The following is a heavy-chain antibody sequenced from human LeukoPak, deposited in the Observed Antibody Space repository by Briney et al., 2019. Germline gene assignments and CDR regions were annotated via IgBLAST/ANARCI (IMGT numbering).Heavy chain of an antibody. CDR1: GFTFSSYG. Sequence: GGSLRLSCAASGFTFSSYGMHWVRQAPGKGLEWVAVISYDGSNKYYADSVKGRFTISRDNSKNTLYLQMNSLRAEDTAVYYCVRQGTVYYFDYWGQRTLVTVSS. V-gene: IGHV3-30*03. D-gene: IGHD1-1*01. J-gene: IGHJ4*02. CDR2: ISYDGSNK. CDR3: VRQGTVYYFDY.